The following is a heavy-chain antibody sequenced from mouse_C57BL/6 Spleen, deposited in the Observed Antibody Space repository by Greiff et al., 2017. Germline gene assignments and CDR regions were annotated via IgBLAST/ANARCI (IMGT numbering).Heavy chain of an antibody. V-gene: IGHV1-69*01. J-gene: IGHJ1*03. CDR1: GYTFTSYW. CDR2: IDPSDSYI. D-gene: IGHD4-1*01. CDR3: ARTGV. Sequence: QVQLQQPGAELVMPGASVKLSCKASGYTFTSYWMHWVKQRPGQGLEWIGEIDPSDSYINYNQKFKGKSTLTVDKSSSTDYMQLSSLTSDASAVYYGARTGVWGTGTTVTVSS.